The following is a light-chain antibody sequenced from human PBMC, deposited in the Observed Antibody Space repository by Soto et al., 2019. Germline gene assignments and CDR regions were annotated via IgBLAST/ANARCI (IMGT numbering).Light chain of an antibody. J-gene: IGKJ5*01. V-gene: IGKV1-9*01. CDR2: AAS. CDR3: QQLNRYPPSIT. CDR1: QGISSY. Sequence: DIQLTQSPSFLSASVGDRITITCRASQGISSYLAWYQQKPGKAPKFLIYAASTLQSGVPSRFSGSGSGTEFTLTITSLQPEDFATYYCQQLNRYPPSITFGQGTRLEIK.